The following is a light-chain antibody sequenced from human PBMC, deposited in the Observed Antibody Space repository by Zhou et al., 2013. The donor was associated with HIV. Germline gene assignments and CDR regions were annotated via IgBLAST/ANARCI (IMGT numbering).Light chain of an antibody. CDR3: QQLDSYPLT. CDR2: GAS. CDR1: QGISSY. Sequence: DIQLTQSPSFLSASVGDRVTITCRASQGISSYLAWYQQRPGKAPTLLIYGASTLQSGVPSRFSGSGSGTEFTLTISSLQPEDFATYYCQQLDSYPLTFGGGTKVEIK. J-gene: IGKJ4*01. V-gene: IGKV1-9*01.